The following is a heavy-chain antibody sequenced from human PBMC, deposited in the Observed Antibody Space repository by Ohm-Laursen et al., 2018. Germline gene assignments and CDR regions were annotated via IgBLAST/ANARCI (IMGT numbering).Heavy chain of an antibody. V-gene: IGHV3-74*01. D-gene: IGHD3-22*01. J-gene: IGHJ4*02. CDR1: GFQFDRYS. CDR3: VRHDSTGYYYY. CDR2: IDNDGSGT. Sequence: SLRLSCAASGFQFDRYSMHWVRQAPGKGLVWVSHIDNDGSGTHYADSVKGRFTISRDNAKNTLYLQMDSLTAGDTAVYYCVRHDSTGYYYYWGQGTLVTVSS.